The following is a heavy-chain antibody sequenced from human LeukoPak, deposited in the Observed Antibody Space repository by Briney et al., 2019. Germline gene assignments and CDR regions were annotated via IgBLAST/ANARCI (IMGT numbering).Heavy chain of an antibody. Sequence: SETLSLTCAVYGGSFSGYYWSWIRRPPGKGLEWIGEINHSGSTNYNPSLKSRVTISVDTSKNQFSLKLSSVTAADTAVYYCARVNYDFWSGYPYYYYYYMDVWGKGTTVTVSS. CDR3: ARVNYDFWSGYPYYYYYYMDV. V-gene: IGHV4-34*01. CDR2: INHSGST. CDR1: GGSFSGYY. J-gene: IGHJ6*03. D-gene: IGHD3-3*01.